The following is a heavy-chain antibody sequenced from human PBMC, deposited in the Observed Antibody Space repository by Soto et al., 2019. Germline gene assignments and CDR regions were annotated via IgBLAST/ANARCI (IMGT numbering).Heavy chain of an antibody. D-gene: IGHD6-19*01. J-gene: IGHJ4*02. CDR2: IYYSGST. CDR3: ARRGIAVAGNKGQFDY. Sequence: SETLSLTCTVSGGSISSSSYYWGWIRQPPGKGLEWIGSIYYSGSTYYNPSLKSRVTISVDTSKNQFSLKLSSVTAADTAVYYCARRGIAVAGNKGQFDYWGQGTLVTVSS. V-gene: IGHV4-39*01. CDR1: GGSISSSSYY.